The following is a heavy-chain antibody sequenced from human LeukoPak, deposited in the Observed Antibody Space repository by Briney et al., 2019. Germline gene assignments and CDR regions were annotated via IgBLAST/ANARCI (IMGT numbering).Heavy chain of an antibody. CDR3: AKALVDSSGYYGYYFDY. CDR2: ISGSGGST. Sequence: GGSLRLSCAASGFTFSSYAMSWVRQAPGKGLEWVSAISGSGGSTYYADSVKGRFTISRDNSKNTLYLQMNSLRAEDTAVYYCAKALVDSSGYYGYYFDYWGQGALVTVSS. D-gene: IGHD3-22*01. CDR1: GFTFSSYA. V-gene: IGHV3-23*01. J-gene: IGHJ4*02.